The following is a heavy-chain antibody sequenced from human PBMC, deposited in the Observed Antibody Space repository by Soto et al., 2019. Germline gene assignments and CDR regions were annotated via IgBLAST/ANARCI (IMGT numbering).Heavy chain of an antibody. D-gene: IGHD7-27*01. CDR2: INHSGST. CDR3: ARVLNWGSFGFDP. CDR1: GYSISSGYY. V-gene: IGHV4-38-2*02. Sequence: SETLSLTCTVSGYSISSGYYWGWIRQPPGKGLEWIGSINHSGSTYYNPSLKSRVTISVDTSKNQFSLKLSTVTAADTAVYYCARVLNWGSFGFDPWGQGTLVTVSS. J-gene: IGHJ5*02.